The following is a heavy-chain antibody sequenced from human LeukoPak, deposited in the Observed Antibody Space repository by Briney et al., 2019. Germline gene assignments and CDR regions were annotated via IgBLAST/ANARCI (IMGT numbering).Heavy chain of an antibody. CDR1: GFTFSSFG. V-gene: IGHV3-30*02. CDR2: MWFDGSIK. Sequence: GGSLGLSCAASGFTFSSFGIHWVRQAPGKGLEWVAVMWFDGSIKYYADSVKGRFTISRDNSKNTLYLQMNSLRAEDTAVYYCANGQKSSSWYGDYWGQGTLVTVSS. J-gene: IGHJ4*02. D-gene: IGHD6-13*01. CDR3: ANGQKSSSWYGDY.